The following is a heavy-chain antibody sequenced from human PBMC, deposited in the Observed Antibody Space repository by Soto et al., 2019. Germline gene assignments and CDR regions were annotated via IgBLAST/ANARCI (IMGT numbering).Heavy chain of an antibody. V-gene: IGHV4-31*03. J-gene: IGHJ4*02. D-gene: IGHD3-22*01. Sequence: QVQLQESGPGLVKPSQTLSLTCTVSGCSISSGGYYWSWFRQHPVKGLEWIVYIYYSGSTYYNPYLKSGVNIALDKSKNQFSLKLSSVNAADTAVYYCAGGLYYYDSSGYDRLYYFDYWGQVTLVTVSS. CDR1: GCSISSGGYY. CDR2: IYYSGST. CDR3: AGGLYYYDSSGYDRLYYFDY.